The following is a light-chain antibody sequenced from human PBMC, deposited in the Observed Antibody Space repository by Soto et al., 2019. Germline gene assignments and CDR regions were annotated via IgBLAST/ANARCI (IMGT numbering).Light chain of an antibody. CDR2: DAS. J-gene: IGKJ5*01. V-gene: IGKV3-15*01. CDR3: QQYIKWPIT. CDR1: QSVSSN. Sequence: EIVMTQSPGTLSVSPGARAPLSCRASQSVSSNLAWYPQKPGQAPRLLISDASTRATGIPARFSGSGSGTEFTLTVSSLQSEDFAVYYCQQYIKWPITFGQGTRLEIK.